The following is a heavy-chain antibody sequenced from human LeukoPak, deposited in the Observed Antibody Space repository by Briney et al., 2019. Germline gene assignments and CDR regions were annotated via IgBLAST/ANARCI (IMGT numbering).Heavy chain of an antibody. D-gene: IGHD6-6*01. J-gene: IGHJ6*02. CDR2: ISAYSGDT. Sequence: ASVKVSCKASGGTFSSYAISWVRQAPGQGLEWMGWISAYSGDTNYAQKVQGRVTMTTDTSTSTAYMELRSLRSDDTAVYYCARGGIAARTSGMDVWGQGTTVTISS. CDR3: ARGGIAARTSGMDV. CDR1: GGTFSSYA. V-gene: IGHV1-18*01.